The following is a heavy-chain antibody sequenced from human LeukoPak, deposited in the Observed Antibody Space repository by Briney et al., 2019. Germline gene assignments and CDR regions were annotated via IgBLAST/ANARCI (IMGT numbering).Heavy chain of an antibody. CDR2: IYYSGST. V-gene: IGHV4-59*12. CDR3: HYDYYYYGMDV. Sequence: SETLSLTCTVSGGSLSHYYWNWIRQTPGKGLEWIGYIYYSGSTSYNPSLKSRVTMSVDTSKNQFSLKLSSVTAADTAVYYCHYDYYYYGMDVWGQGTTVTVSS. D-gene: IGHD5-12*01. CDR1: GGSLSHYY. J-gene: IGHJ6*02.